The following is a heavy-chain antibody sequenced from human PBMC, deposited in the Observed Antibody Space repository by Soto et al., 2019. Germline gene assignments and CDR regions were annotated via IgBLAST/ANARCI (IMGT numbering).Heavy chain of an antibody. V-gene: IGHV4-30-4*01. Sequence: NPSETLSLTCTVSGGSISSGDYYWSWTRQPPGKGLEWIGYIYYSGGTYYNPSLKSRVTISVGTSKNQFSLKLSSVTAADTAVYYCARAEGYCSGGSCYSFVSFDYWGQGTLVTVSS. D-gene: IGHD2-15*01. CDR1: GGSISSGDYY. J-gene: IGHJ4*02. CDR2: IYYSGGT. CDR3: ARAEGYCSGGSCYSFVSFDY.